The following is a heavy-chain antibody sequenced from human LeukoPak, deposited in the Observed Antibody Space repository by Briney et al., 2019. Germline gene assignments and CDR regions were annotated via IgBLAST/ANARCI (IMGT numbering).Heavy chain of an antibody. V-gene: IGHV4-61*02. Sequence: SETLSLTCTVSGGSISSGSYYWSWIRQPAGKGLEWIGRIYTSGSTNYNPSLKSRVTISVDTSKNQFSLKLSSVTAADTAVYYCARERIAAAENWFDPWGQGTLVTVSS. CDR3: ARERIAAAENWFDP. CDR2: IYTSGST. D-gene: IGHD6-13*01. CDR1: GGSISSGSYY. J-gene: IGHJ5*02.